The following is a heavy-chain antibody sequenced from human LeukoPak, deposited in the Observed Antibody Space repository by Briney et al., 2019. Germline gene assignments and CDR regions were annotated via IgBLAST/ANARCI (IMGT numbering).Heavy chain of an antibody. Sequence: PSETLSLTCTVSGYSISSGYYWGWIRQPPGKGLEWIGSIYHSGSTYYNPSLKSRVTISVDTSKNQFSLKLSSVTAADTAVYYCARVGYGDYAGYYYYYYMDVWGKGTTVTVSS. J-gene: IGHJ6*03. V-gene: IGHV4-38-2*02. CDR1: GYSISSGYY. D-gene: IGHD4-17*01. CDR3: ARVGYGDYAGYYYYYYMDV. CDR2: IYHSGST.